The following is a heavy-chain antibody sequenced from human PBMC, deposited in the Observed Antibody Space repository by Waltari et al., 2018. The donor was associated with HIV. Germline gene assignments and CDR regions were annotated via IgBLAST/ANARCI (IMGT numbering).Heavy chain of an antibody. Sequence: VHLVQSVGGLVRHGGSLRHSGAAAHFTSCTSIRNWVRQAPGKGLEWVSSISSSSTYMYYAASLKGRFTVSRDNAKNSLYLQMDNLRAEDTAVYYCARGVIVRGTQHAANWGQGTLVTVSS. J-gene: IGHJ4*02. CDR1: HFTSCTSI. CDR2: ISSSSTYM. V-gene: IGHV3-21*01. D-gene: IGHD1-26*01. CDR3: ARGVIVRGTQHAAN.